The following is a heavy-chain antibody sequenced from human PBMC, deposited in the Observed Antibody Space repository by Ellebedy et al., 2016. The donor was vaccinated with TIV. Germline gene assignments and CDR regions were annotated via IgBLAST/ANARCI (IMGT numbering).Heavy chain of an antibody. CDR3: ARGGGSYVMDF. CDR1: GYTFTRYG. CDR2: ISPYIGKT. V-gene: IGHV1-18*01. Sequence: AASVNVSCKASGYTFTRYGITWVRQAPGQGLEWMGWISPYIGKTDYAQNFQGRVTMTTDTATSTVYMELRSLRSYATAVYYCARGGGSYVMDFWGQGTLVTVSS. J-gene: IGHJ4*02. D-gene: IGHD3-16*01.